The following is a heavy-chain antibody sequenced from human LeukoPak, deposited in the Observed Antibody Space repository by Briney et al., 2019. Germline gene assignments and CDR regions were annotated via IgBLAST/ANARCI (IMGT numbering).Heavy chain of an antibody. CDR3: ARGNWKDLDY. Sequence: PSETLSLTCAVSGGSISSGGYSWSWIRQPPGKGLEWIGYIYHSGSTYYNPSLKSRVTISVDRSKNQFSLKLSSVTAADTAVYYCARGNWKDLDYWGQGTLVTVSS. CDR2: IYHSGST. D-gene: IGHD1-1*01. J-gene: IGHJ4*02. CDR1: GGSISSGGYS. V-gene: IGHV4-30-2*01.